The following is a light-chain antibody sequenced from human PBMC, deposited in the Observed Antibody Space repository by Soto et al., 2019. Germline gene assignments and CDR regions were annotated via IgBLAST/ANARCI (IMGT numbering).Light chain of an antibody. CDR3: QNYNRAPWT. V-gene: IGKV1-27*01. CDR1: EDISNY. J-gene: IGKJ1*01. CDR2: GAS. Sequence: DIQMTQSPSSLSASVGDRVTITCRASEDISNYLAWYQQKPGKVPKLLIYGASTLQSGVPSRFSGSGPGTDFTLTISSVQAEDVSTYCCQNYNRAPWTLGQGTKVESK.